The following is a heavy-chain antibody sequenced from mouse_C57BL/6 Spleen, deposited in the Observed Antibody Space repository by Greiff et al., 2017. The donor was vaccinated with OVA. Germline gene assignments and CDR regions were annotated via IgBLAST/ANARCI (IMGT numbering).Heavy chain of an antibody. CDR1: GFTFSSYG. CDR3: AKIGSGWFAY. Sequence: EVKVVESGGDLVKPGGSLKLSCAASGFTFSSYGMSWVRQTPDKRLEWVATISSGGSYTYYPDSVKGRFTISRDNAKNTLYLQMSSLKSEDTAMYYCAKIGSGWFAYWGQGTLVTVSA. V-gene: IGHV5-6*01. D-gene: IGHD1-3*01. CDR2: ISSGGSYT. J-gene: IGHJ3*01.